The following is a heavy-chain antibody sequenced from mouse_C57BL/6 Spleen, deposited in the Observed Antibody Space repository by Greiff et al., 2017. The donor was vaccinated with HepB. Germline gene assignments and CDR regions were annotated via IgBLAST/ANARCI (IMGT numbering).Heavy chain of an antibody. CDR3: ARWDDYDDY. CDR2: IYPGDGDT. CDR1: GYAFSSSW. D-gene: IGHD2-4*01. Sequence: VQLQQSGPELVKPGASVKISCKASGYAFSSSWMNWVKQRPGKGLEWIGRIYPGDGDTNYNGKFKGKATLTADKSSSTAYMQLSSLTSEDSAVYFCARWDDYDDYWGQGTTLTVSS. J-gene: IGHJ2*01. V-gene: IGHV1-82*01.